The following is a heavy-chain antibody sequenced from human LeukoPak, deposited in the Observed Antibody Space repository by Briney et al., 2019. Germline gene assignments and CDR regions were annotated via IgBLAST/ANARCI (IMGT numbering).Heavy chain of an antibody. CDR1: AYTFSEYL. CDR2: INPNSGGT. Sequence: ASVKVSCKASAYTFSEYLMHWVRQAPGQGLEWMGWINPNSGGTNYAQKFQGRVTMTRDTSISTAYMELSRVRSDDTAVYYCVGWYYDSSGYYSDYWGQGTLVTVSS. J-gene: IGHJ4*02. CDR3: VGWYYDSSGYYSDY. V-gene: IGHV1-2*02. D-gene: IGHD3-22*01.